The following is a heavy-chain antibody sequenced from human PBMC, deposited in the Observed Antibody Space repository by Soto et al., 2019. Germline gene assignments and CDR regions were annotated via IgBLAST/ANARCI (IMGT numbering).Heavy chain of an antibody. D-gene: IGHD3-10*01. V-gene: IGHV1-18*01. Sequence: QVQLVQSGAEVKKPGASVKVSCKASGYTFTSHGISWVRQAPGQGLEWMGWIRAYNGDTNYAQMLQGRVTVTTDTSTGTAYMELRSLRSEDTAVYYCARMVRGSNIDYYHNMDVWGKGTTVTVSS. CDR1: GYTFTSHG. CDR2: IRAYNGDT. J-gene: IGHJ6*03. CDR3: ARMVRGSNIDYYHNMDV.